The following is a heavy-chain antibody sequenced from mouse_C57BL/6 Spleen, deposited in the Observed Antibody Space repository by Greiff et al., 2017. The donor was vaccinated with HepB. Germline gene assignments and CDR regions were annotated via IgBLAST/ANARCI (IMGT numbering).Heavy chain of an antibody. V-gene: IGHV1-69*01. CDR1: GYTFTSYW. J-gene: IGHJ2*01. CDR3: ARYGNNYFDY. D-gene: IGHD2-1*01. Sequence: VQLKQPGAELVMPGASVKLSCKASGYTFTSYWMHWVKQRPGQGLEWIGEIDPSDSYTNYNQKFKGKSTLTVDKSSSTAYMQLSSLTSEDSAVYYCARYGNNYFDYWGQGTTLTVSS. CDR2: IDPSDSYT.